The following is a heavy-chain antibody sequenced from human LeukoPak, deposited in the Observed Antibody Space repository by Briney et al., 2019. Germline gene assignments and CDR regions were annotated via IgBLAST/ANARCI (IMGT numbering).Heavy chain of an antibody. Sequence: PGGSLRLSCAASGFSLSSYAMSWVRQAPGKGLEWVSLISGSGGSTYYADSVKGRFTIFRRNSKNTLSLQVNSLRTEDTAVYYCANLWLLSGGAHGFDIGGQGTMVTVSS. CDR3: ANLWLLSGGAHGFDI. CDR2: ISGSGGST. J-gene: IGHJ3*02. CDR1: GFSLSSYA. V-gene: IGHV3-23*01. D-gene: IGHD5-18*01.